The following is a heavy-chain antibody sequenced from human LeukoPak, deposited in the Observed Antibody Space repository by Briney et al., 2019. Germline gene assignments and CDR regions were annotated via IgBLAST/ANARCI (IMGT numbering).Heavy chain of an antibody. CDR3: TSDLWLGSSWDRLGYNWFVP. D-gene: IGHD6-13*01. V-gene: IGHV3-33*07. Sequence: GRSLRLSCAASGFTFGMYSMNWVRPAPGKGREWVAFIRYDGSNKYYADSVKGRFTISRDKSKNTMYLQMNSLRAEDTAVYYCTSDLWLGSSWDRLGYNWFVPWGQGTLVTVSS. CDR1: GFTFGMYS. J-gene: IGHJ5*02. CDR2: IRYDGSNK.